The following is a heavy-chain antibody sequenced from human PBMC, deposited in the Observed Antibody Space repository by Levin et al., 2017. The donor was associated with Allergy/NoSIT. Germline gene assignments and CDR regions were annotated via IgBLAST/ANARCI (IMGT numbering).Heavy chain of an antibody. V-gene: IGHV3-21*01. CDR3: ASDGSYDTLDI. D-gene: IGHD6-6*01. CDR2: ISSSSTYI. Sequence: GGSLRLSCAASGFTFSGYTLNWVRQAPGKGLEWVSSISSSSTYIYYADSLKGRFTISRDDAKNSLSLQMNSPRVEDTAVYYCASDGSYDTLDIWGQGTMVTVSS. CDR1: GFTFSGYT. J-gene: IGHJ3*02.